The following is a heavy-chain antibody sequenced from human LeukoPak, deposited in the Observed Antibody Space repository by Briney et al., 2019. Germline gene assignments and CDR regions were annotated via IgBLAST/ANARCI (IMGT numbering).Heavy chain of an antibody. CDR2: IYYSGTT. J-gene: IGHJ4*02. CDR3: ARWGGELFDY. Sequence: KSSETLSLTCTVSGGSISSYYWSWIRQPPGKGLEWIGYIYYSGTTNYNPSLKSRVTISVDTSKNQFSLKLSSVTAADTAVYYCARWGGELFDYWGQGTLVTVSS. CDR1: GGSISSYY. V-gene: IGHV4-59*01. D-gene: IGHD1-26*01.